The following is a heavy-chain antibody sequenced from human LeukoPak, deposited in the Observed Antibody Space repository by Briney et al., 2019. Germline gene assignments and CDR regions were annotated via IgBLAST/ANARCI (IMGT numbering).Heavy chain of an antibody. CDR1: GFTFSSYA. J-gene: IGHJ4*02. D-gene: IGHD6-13*01. V-gene: IGHV3-23*01. Sequence: GGSLRLSCAASGFTFSSYAMSWVRQAPGKGLEWVSAISGSGGSTYYADSVKGRFTISRDNSKNTLYLQMNSLRAEDTAVYYCAKALWRSSSWCPTDLADYWGQGTLVTVSS. CDR2: ISGSGGST. CDR3: AKALWRSSSWCPTDLADY.